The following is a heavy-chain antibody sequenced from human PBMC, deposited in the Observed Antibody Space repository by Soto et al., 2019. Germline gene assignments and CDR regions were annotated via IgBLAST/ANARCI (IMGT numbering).Heavy chain of an antibody. CDR3: ARDRGVVTSGSAYYFDY. J-gene: IGHJ4*02. Sequence: GPEVKKPGASVKVSCKATGYTFRSYGVTWVRQAPGQGLEWMGWISGYNGNTEYAQKLQGRVTMTTDTSTSTVYMELWSLGSADTAVYYCARDRGVVTSGSAYYFDYWGQGTLVTVSS. CDR1: GYTFRSYG. V-gene: IGHV1-18*01. CDR2: ISGYNGNT. D-gene: IGHD2-2*01.